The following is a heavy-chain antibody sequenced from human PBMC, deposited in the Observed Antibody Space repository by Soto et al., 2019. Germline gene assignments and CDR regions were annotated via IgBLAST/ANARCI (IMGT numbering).Heavy chain of an antibody. V-gene: IGHV4-31*03. CDR3: ARESRGYYDILTGSQGGYYYYGMDV. Sequence: QVQLQESGPGLVKPSQTLSLTCTVSGGSISSGGYYWSWIRQHPGKGLEWIGYIYYSGSTYYNTSLKSRVTISVDTSKNQFSLKLSSVTAVDTAVYYCARESRGYYDILTGSQGGYYYYGMDVWGQGTTVTVSS. D-gene: IGHD3-9*01. CDR1: GGSISSGGYY. J-gene: IGHJ6*02. CDR2: IYYSGST.